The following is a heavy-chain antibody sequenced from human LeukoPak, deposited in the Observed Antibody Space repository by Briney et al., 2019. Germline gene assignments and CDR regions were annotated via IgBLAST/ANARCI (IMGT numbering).Heavy chain of an antibody. CDR2: IYPSGST. D-gene: IGHD1-1*01. V-gene: IGHV4-4*07. CDR1: GGSISSYY. J-gene: IGHJ5*02. Sequence: SETLSLTCTVAGGSISSYYWSWIRQPAGKGLELIGRIYPSGSTNYNPSLKSRVTMSVDTSKNQFSLKLSSVTAADTAVYYCARAPTGTGGWNWFDPWGQGTLVTVSS. CDR3: ARAPTGTGGWNWFDP.